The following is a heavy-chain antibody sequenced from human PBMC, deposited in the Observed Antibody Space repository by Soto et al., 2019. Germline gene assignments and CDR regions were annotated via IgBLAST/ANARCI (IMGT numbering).Heavy chain of an antibody. CDR2: IKQDGSEK. J-gene: IGHJ4*02. D-gene: IGHD3-10*01. CDR1: GFTFSSYW. V-gene: IGHV3-7*03. Sequence: EVQLVESGGGLVQPGGSLRLSCAASGFTFSSYWMSWVRQAPGKGLEWVANIKQDGSEKYYMDSVKGRFTISRDNAKNSLYLQMNSLRAEDTAVYYCARETYGRTIRGVGTIDYWGQGTLVTVSS. CDR3: ARETYGRTIRGVGTIDY.